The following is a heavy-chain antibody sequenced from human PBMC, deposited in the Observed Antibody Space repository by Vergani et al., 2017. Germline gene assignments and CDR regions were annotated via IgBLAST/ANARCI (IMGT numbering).Heavy chain of an antibody. Sequence: EVQLVESGGGLEQPGRSLRLSCRASGFTFTDYGISWVRQAPGKGLEWVSAISGSGGSTYYADSVKGRFTISRDNSKNTLYLQMNSLRADDTAVYYCAKGIGYDSSGYYFDYWGQGTLVTVSS. CDR3: AKGIGYDSSGYYFDY. CDR1: GFTFTDYG. D-gene: IGHD3-22*01. CDR2: ISGSGGST. V-gene: IGHV3-23*04. J-gene: IGHJ4*02.